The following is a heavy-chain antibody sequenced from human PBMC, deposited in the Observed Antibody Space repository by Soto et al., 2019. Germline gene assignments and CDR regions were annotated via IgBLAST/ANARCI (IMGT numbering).Heavy chain of an antibody. D-gene: IGHD3-16*01. Sequence: ASVKVSCKASGYTFTGYYMHWVRQAPGQGLEWMGWINPNSGGTNYAQKFQGWVTMTRGTSISTAYMELSRLRSDDTAVYYCARGPPFGAYYYYMDVWGKGTTVTVSS. CDR3: ARGPPFGAYYYYMDV. CDR2: INPNSGGT. J-gene: IGHJ6*03. CDR1: GYTFTGYY. V-gene: IGHV1-2*04.